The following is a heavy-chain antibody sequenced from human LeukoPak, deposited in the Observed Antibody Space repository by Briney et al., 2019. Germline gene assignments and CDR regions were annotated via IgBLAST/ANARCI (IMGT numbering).Heavy chain of an antibody. CDR1: GGSFSGYY. CDR3: ARGFWDYDSSGYGIGLDY. D-gene: IGHD3-22*01. CDR2: INHSGST. Sequence: AETLSLTCAVYGGSFSGYYWSWIRQPPGKGLEGIGEINHSGSTNYNPSLKSRVTISVDTSKNQFSLKLSSVTAADTAAYYCARGFWDYDSSGYGIGLDYWGQGTLVTVSS. V-gene: IGHV4-34*01. J-gene: IGHJ4*02.